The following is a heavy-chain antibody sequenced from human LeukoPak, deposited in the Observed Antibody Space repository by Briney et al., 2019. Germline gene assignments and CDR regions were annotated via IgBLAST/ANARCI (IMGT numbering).Heavy chain of an antibody. CDR3: ARDGYDYVWGSYRPVDY. V-gene: IGHV3-48*02. CDR1: GFTFSSYS. D-gene: IGHD3-16*02. Sequence: GGSLRLSCAASGFTFSSYSMNWVRQAPGKGLEWVSYISSSSSTIYYADSVKGRFTISRDNAKNSLCLQMNSLRDEDTAVYYCARDGYDYVWGSYRPVDYWGQGTLVTVSS. J-gene: IGHJ4*02. CDR2: ISSSSSTI.